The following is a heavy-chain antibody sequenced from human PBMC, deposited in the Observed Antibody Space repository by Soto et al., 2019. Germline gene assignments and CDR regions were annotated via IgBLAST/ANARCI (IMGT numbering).Heavy chain of an antibody. CDR2: IYYSGRT. D-gene: IGHD3-3*02. V-gene: IGHV4-59*01. J-gene: IGHJ4*02. CDR3: ASLISSAHDY. CDR1: GGSISSYY. Sequence: SETLPLTCTVSGGSISSYYWSWTRQPPGKGLEWIGYIYYSGRTNYNPSLKSRVTISVDTSKNQFSLKLSSVTAADTAVYYCASLISSAHDYWGQGTLVPVSS.